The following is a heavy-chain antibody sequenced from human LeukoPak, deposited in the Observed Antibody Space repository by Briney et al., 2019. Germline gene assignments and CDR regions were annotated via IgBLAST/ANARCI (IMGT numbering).Heavy chain of an antibody. CDR2: INPNSGGT. CDR1: GYTFTGYY. V-gene: IGHV1-2*02. D-gene: IGHD3-22*01. Sequence: ASVKVSCKASGYTFTGYYMHWVRQAPGQGLEWMGWINPNSGGTNYAQKFQGRVTMTRDTSISTAYMELSRLRSDDTAVYYCAKYPPPTYYYDSSGYYGTTNWLDPWGQGTLVTVSS. J-gene: IGHJ5*02. CDR3: AKYPPPTYYYDSSGYYGTTNWLDP.